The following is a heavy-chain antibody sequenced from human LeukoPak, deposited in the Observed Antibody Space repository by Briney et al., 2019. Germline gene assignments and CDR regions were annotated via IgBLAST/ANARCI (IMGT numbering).Heavy chain of an antibody. J-gene: IGHJ4*02. Sequence: GGSLRLSCAASGFTFRNSAMSWVRQAPGKGLEWVSTFTGGDGSAYYADSVKGRFTISRDNSKNTLYLQMNSLRAEDTAVYYCAKELRSISATTGFDYWGQGTLVTVSS. D-gene: IGHD1-20*01. CDR2: FTGGDGSA. V-gene: IGHV3-23*01. CDR3: AKELRSISATTGFDY. CDR1: GFTFRNSA.